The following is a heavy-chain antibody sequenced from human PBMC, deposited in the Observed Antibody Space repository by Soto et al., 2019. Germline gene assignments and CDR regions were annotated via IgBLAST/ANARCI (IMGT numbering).Heavy chain of an antibody. J-gene: IGHJ4*02. CDR3: ARDYIDYYDSSGQTGMFNY. CDR1: GGTFSSYA. Sequence: GASVKVSCKASGGTFSSYAISWVRQAPGQGLEWMGGIIPIFGTANYAQKFQGRVTITADESTSTAYMELSSLRSEDTAVYYCARDYIDYYDSSGQTGMFNYWGQGTLVTVSS. D-gene: IGHD3-22*01. V-gene: IGHV1-69*13. CDR2: IIPIFGTA.